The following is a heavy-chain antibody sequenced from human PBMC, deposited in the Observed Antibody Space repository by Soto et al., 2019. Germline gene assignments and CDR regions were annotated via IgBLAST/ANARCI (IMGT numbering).Heavy chain of an antibody. Sequence: SETLSLTCTFSCVSITDYYYTWIRQSAGKGLEWIGRVYTSGHTNFNPSLKSRVTMSVDRSKKQISLNLTSVTAADTAVYYCATTRGRGFFDNWGQGTLVTVSS. V-gene: IGHV4-4*07. CDR3: ATTRGRGFFDN. CDR2: VYTSGHT. D-gene: IGHD3-16*01. CDR1: CVSITDYY. J-gene: IGHJ4*02.